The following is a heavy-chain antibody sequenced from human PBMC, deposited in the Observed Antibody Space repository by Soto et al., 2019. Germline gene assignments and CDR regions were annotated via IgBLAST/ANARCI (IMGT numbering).Heavy chain of an antibody. J-gene: IGHJ4*02. Sequence: EVQLVESGGGLVQPGGSLRLSCAASGFSFTSYWMHWVRQAPGKGLVWVSRINTDGSSTSYEDSVKGRFTISRDNAKNMLFLQMNSLRAEDMAIYYCAKGELNSTGLFHWCQGTLVSVSS. CDR2: INTDGSST. V-gene: IGHV3-74*01. CDR1: GFSFTSYW. CDR3: AKGELNSTGLFH. D-gene: IGHD1-26*01.